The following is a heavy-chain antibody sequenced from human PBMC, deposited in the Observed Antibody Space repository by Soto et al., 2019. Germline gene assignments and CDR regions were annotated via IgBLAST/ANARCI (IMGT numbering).Heavy chain of an antibody. D-gene: IGHD3-10*01. CDR1: GHTFSSNA. CDR3: ARATYTSGGSPTFAMDV. Sequence: ASVKVSCKASGHTFSSNAIHCVRQAPGQELEWMGWINGGNGYAKYSQNFQDRVTLTRDASASTTYMELSSLRSEDTAIFYCARATYTSGGSPTFAMDVWGQGTTVTVSS. J-gene: IGHJ6*02. CDR2: INGGNGYA. V-gene: IGHV1-3*01.